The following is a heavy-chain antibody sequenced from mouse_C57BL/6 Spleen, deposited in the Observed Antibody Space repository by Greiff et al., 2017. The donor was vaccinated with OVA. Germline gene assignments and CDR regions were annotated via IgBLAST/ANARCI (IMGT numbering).Heavy chain of an antibody. Sequence: EVQLQQSGPELVKPGASVKMSCKASGYTFTDYNMHWVKQSHGKSLEWIGYINPNNGGTSYNQKFKGKATLTVNKSSSTAYMELRSLTSEDSAVYYGARIPDDGSDFDYWGQGTTLTVSS. V-gene: IGHV1-22*01. CDR3: ARIPDDGSDFDY. CDR1: GYTFTDYN. J-gene: IGHJ2*01. D-gene: IGHD1-1*01. CDR2: INPNNGGT.